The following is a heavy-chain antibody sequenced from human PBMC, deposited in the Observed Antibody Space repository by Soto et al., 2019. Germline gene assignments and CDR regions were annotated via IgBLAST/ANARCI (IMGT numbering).Heavy chain of an antibody. CDR3: ARVKRDSPFDY. Sequence: ASVKVSCKASGGTFSSYAISWMRQAPGQGLEWIEGIIPIFGKANYAQKFQRRVTITADESTSTAYMELSSLRSEDTAVYYCARVKRDSPFDYWGQGTLVTVSS. CDR1: GGTFSSYA. J-gene: IGHJ4*02. CDR2: IIPIFGKA. D-gene: IGHD2-21*01. V-gene: IGHV1-69*13.